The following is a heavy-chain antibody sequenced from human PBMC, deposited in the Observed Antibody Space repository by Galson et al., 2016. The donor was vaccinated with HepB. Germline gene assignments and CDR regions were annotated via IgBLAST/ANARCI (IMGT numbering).Heavy chain of an antibody. CDR2: IYHSGST. J-gene: IGHJ6*02. Sequence: SETLSLTCAVFGDSISSGNWWSWVRQAPGKGLEWIGEIYHSGSTNYNPSLKSRLTISLDQSKKEFSLRLSSVAAADTAIYYCARNYFGLGSSTFYYGLDVWGQGTTVTVSS. CDR3: ARNYFGLGSSTFYYGLDV. V-gene: IGHV4-4*02. CDR1: GDSISSGNW. D-gene: IGHD3-10*01.